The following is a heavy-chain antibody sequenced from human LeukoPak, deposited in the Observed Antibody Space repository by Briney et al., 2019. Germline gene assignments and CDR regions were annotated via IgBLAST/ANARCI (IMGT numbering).Heavy chain of an antibody. V-gene: IGHV1-46*01. D-gene: IGHD1-26*01. Sequence: ASVKVSCKAPGYTFTSYYMHWVRQAPGQGLEWMGMINPSGGSTSYAQKFQGRVTMTRDTSTSTVYMELSSLRSEDTAVYYCARDGILVGALEYYFDYWGQGTLVTVSS. CDR1: GYTFTSYY. CDR2: INPSGGST. J-gene: IGHJ4*02. CDR3: ARDGILVGALEYYFDY.